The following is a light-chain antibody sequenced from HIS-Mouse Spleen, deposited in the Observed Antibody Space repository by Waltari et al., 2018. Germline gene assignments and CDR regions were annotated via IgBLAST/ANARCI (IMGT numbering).Light chain of an antibody. CDR3: SSTDSSRNRRV. Sequence: SYELTQPPSVSVSPGQPARITCSGDALPNKYDYWYQQKSGLAPVLVIYEDSKPPPGIPQRFSGASSGTMATLTITGAQVEDEADYYCSSTDSSRNRRVFGRGTKLTVL. CDR2: EDS. V-gene: IGLV3-10*01. J-gene: IGLJ2*01. CDR1: ALPNKY.